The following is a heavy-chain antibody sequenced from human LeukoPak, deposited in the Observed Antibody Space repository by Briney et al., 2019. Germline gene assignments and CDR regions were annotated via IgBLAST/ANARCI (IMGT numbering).Heavy chain of an antibody. Sequence: PGGSLRLSCAASGFTFSDYYMSWIRQAPGKRLECVAIISYDGSTKYYADSVKGRFTISRDNSKNMVYLQMNSLRAEDTAVYYCARDMGDGYNFDYWGQGTLVTVSS. CDR3: ARDMGDGYNFDY. D-gene: IGHD5-24*01. CDR1: GFTFSDYY. V-gene: IGHV3-30-3*01. CDR2: ISYDGSTK. J-gene: IGHJ4*02.